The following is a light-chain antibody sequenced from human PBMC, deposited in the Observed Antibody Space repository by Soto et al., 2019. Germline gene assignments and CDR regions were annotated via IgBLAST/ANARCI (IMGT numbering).Light chain of an antibody. Sequence: QSVLTQPASVSGSPGQSITISCTGTSSDVGGYNYVSWYQQHPGKVPKLMIYEVSNRPSGVVNRFSGSKSGNTASLTISGLQAEDEADYYCSSFTSSSTQVFGTGTKVT. CDR3: SSFTSSSTQV. J-gene: IGLJ1*01. CDR1: SSDVGGYNY. V-gene: IGLV2-14*01. CDR2: EVS.